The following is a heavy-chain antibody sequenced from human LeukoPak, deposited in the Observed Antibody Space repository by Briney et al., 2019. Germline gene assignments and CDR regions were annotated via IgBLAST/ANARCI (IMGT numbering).Heavy chain of an antibody. CDR1: GGSISSYH. Sequence: SETLSLTCTVSGGSISSYHWSWIRQPAGKGLEWIGRIYTSGSTNYNPSLKSRVTMSVDTSKNQFSLKLSSVTAADTAVYYCARDYNDILTGPWFDPWGQGTLVTVSS. V-gene: IGHV4-4*07. D-gene: IGHD3-9*01. J-gene: IGHJ5*02. CDR2: IYTSGST. CDR3: ARDYNDILTGPWFDP.